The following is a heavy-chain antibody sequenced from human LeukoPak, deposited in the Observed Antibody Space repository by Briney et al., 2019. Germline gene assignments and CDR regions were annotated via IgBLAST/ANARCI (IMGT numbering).Heavy chain of an antibody. CDR2: ISAYNGNT. D-gene: IGHD3-22*01. CDR1: GYTFTSYG. Sequence: ASVKVSCKASGYTFTSYGISWVRQAPGQGLEWMGWISAYNGNTNYAQKLQGRVTMTTDTSTSTAYMELRSRRSDDTAVYYCARGVYYDSSGYLDYWGQGTLVTVSS. J-gene: IGHJ4*02. V-gene: IGHV1-18*01. CDR3: ARGVYYDSSGYLDY.